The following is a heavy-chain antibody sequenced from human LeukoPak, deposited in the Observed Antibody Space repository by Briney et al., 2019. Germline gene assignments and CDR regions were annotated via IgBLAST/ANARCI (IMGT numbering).Heavy chain of an antibody. CDR3: TREFPSTGYFDY. D-gene: IGHD1-1*01. CDR2: ITPSGDGT. CDR1: GYRLTSYF. J-gene: IGHJ4*02. V-gene: IGHV1-46*01. Sequence: ASVKVSCKSSGYRLTSYFMHWVRQAPGHGLEWMGVITPSGDGTSYTQKFQGRVTMTRDMSTNTDFMELTSLRSEDSALYFCTREFPSTGYFDYWGQGTLVTVSS.